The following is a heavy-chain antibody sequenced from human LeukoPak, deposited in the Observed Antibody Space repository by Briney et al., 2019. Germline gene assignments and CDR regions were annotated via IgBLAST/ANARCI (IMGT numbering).Heavy chain of an antibody. V-gene: IGHV3-43*01. CDR3: AKDKLPYCSSTSCYQNWFDP. Sequence: PGGSLRLSCAASGFTFDDYTMHWVRQAPGKGLEWVSLISWDGGTTYYADSVKGRFTISRDNSKNSLYLQMNSLRTEDTALYYCAKDKLPYCSSTSCYQNWFDPWGQGTLVTVSS. D-gene: IGHD2-2*01. J-gene: IGHJ5*02. CDR2: ISWDGGTT. CDR1: GFTFDDYT.